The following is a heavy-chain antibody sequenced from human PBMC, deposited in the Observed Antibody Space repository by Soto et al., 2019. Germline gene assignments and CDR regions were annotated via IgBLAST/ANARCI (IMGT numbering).Heavy chain of an antibody. Sequence: HPVGSLRLSCSTSGFTFSTCAMNWVRQAPGKGLEWVSALSGSGGTTYYADSVRGRFTISRDNSKNTLFLQMSSLRAEDTALYYCAKQRAGYGSGSDTFYFDFWGQGTLVTVSS. CDR1: GFTFSTCA. J-gene: IGHJ4*02. V-gene: IGHV3-23*01. CDR2: LSGSGGTT. D-gene: IGHD3-10*01. CDR3: AKQRAGYGSGSDTFYFDF.